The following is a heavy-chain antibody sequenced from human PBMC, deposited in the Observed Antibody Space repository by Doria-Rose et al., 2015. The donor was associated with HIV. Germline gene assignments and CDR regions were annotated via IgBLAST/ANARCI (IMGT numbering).Heavy chain of an antibody. Sequence: SIYALNWVRQAPGKGLEWVAVISYDGTNKYYADAVKGRFTISRDNSNNTLHLQMESLRAEDTAVYYCAREVWDRDGYNYWFDPWGQGTLVTVSS. V-gene: IGHV3-30*04. CDR3: AREVWDRDGYNYWFDP. CDR2: ISYDGTNK. CDR1: SIYA. D-gene: IGHD5-12*01. J-gene: IGHJ5*02.